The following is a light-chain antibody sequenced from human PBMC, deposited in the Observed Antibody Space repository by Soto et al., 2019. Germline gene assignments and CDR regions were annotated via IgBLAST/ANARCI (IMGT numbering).Light chain of an antibody. J-gene: IGKJ1*01. Sequence: EIVLTQSPATLSLSPGERATLYCRASQSVSSYLAWYQQKPGQAPRLLIYDASNRATGIPARFSGSGSGTDFTLTISSLELEDFAVYYCQQRSNWPPTWTFGQGTKVDIK. CDR3: QQRSNWPPTWT. CDR1: QSVSSY. V-gene: IGKV3-11*01. CDR2: DAS.